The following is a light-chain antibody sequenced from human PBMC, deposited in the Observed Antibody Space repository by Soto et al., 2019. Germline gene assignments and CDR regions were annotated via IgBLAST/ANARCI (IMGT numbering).Light chain of an antibody. V-gene: IGKV3-20*01. J-gene: IGKJ1*01. CDR3: QQYVTSSWT. Sequence: EIVLTQSPGTLSLSPGERATLSCRAIQSISSSFLAWYQQRPGQSPRLIIYGASSRATGIPDRFSGSGSGTDFTLTISRMDLEDSTFYYCQQYVTSSWTFGQGTKVDIK. CDR1: QSISSSF. CDR2: GAS.